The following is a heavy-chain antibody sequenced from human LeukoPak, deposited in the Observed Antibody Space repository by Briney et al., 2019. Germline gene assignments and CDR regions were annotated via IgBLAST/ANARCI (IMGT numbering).Heavy chain of an antibody. Sequence: ASVKVSCKASGYTFTRFAMHWVRQAPGQRLEWMGWINAGNGNTKYSQKFQGRVTITRDTSASTDYMELRSLRSDDTAVYYCARDWYLDAFDIWGQGTMVTVSS. J-gene: IGHJ3*02. V-gene: IGHV1-3*01. CDR2: INAGNGNT. D-gene: IGHD6-13*01. CDR3: ARDWYLDAFDI. CDR1: GYTFTRFA.